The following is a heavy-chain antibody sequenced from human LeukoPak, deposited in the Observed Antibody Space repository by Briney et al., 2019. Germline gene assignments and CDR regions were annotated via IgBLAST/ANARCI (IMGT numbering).Heavy chain of an antibody. CDR1: GFTFSSYS. CDR2: ISSSSSYI. J-gene: IGHJ4*02. Sequence: GGSLRLSCAASGFTFSSYSMNWVRQAPGKGLEWVSSISSSSSYIYYADSVKGQFTISRDNAKNSLYLQMNSLRAEDTAVYYCARFDYGDYFDYWGQGTLVTVSS. V-gene: IGHV3-21*01. CDR3: ARFDYGDYFDY. D-gene: IGHD4-17*01.